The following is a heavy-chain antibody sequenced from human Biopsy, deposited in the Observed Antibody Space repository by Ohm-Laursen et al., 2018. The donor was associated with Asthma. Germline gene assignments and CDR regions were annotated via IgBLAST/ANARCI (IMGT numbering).Heavy chain of an antibody. CDR1: GGTLNTYV. J-gene: IGHJ4*02. V-gene: IGHV1-69*13. CDR2: INSVFGTT. D-gene: IGHD2-2*01. CDR3: ARKAGSCISRTCYSLNF. Sequence: SVKVSCKTLGGTLNTYVIGWVRQAPGQGLGWRGGINSVFGTTTYPQKFQDRVTITADDSTSTVYMELSSLRSEDTAVYYCARKAGSCISRTCYSLNFWGQGTLVTVSS.